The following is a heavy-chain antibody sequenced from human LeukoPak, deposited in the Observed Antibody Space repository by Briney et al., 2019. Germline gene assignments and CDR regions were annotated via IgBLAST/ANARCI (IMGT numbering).Heavy chain of an antibody. Sequence: PSETLSLTCTVSGGSISSSSYYWGWIRQPPGKGLEWIVSIYYSGSTYYNPSLKSRVTISVDTSKNQFSLKLSSVTAADTAVYYCARLTVTPFDYWGQGTLVTVSS. D-gene: IGHD4-11*01. J-gene: IGHJ4*02. V-gene: IGHV4-39*07. CDR1: GGSISSSSYY. CDR3: ARLTVTPFDY. CDR2: IYYSGST.